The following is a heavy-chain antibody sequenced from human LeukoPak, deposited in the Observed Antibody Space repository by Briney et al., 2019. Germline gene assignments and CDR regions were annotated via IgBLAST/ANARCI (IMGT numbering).Heavy chain of an antibody. CDR3: ARFSSSWYYFDY. CDR1: GGSISSISYY. Sequence: PSETLSLTCTVSGGSISSISYYWGWIRQPPGKGLEWIGGIYYSGSTYYNPSLKSRVTISVDTSKNQFSLKLSSVTAADTAVYYCARFSSSWYYFDYWGQGTLVTVSS. D-gene: IGHD6-13*01. J-gene: IGHJ4*02. V-gene: IGHV4-39*01. CDR2: IYYSGST.